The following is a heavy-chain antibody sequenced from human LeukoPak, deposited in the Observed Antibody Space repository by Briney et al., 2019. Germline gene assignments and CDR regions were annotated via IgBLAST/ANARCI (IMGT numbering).Heavy chain of an antibody. J-gene: IGHJ4*02. D-gene: IGHD2-2*02. Sequence: PGESLKISCKGSGYSFTNYWIAWVGQMPGKRLEWMGIIYPGDSDTRYGPSFQGQVTISADKSISTAYLQWSSLKASDTAIYYCARLYCSSASCYTGSSYYFDYWGQGTPVTVSS. CDR1: GYSFTNYW. CDR3: ARLYCSSASCYTGSSYYFDY. CDR2: IYPGDSDT. V-gene: IGHV5-51*01.